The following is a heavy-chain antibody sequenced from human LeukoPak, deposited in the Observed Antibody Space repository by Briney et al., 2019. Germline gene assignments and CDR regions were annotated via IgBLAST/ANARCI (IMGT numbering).Heavy chain of an antibody. J-gene: IGHJ4*02. CDR2: ISSNGGST. CDR1: GFTFSSYA. V-gene: IGHV3-64D*06. Sequence: PGGSLRLSCSASGFTFSSYAMHWVRQAPGKGLEYVSAISSNGGSTYYADSVKGRFTISRDNSKNTLYLQMSSLRAEDTAVYYCVKRLGSPFKSFSSWPLDPFDYWGQGTLVTVSS. CDR3: VKRLGSPFKSFSSWPLDPFDY. D-gene: IGHD6-13*01.